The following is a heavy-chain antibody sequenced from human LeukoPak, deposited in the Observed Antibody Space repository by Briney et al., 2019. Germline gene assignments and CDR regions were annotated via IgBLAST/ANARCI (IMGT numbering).Heavy chain of an antibody. V-gene: IGHV1-69*05. J-gene: IGHJ5*02. CDR1: GGTFSSYA. CDR3: ARTGGWDVNWFDP. Sequence: GSSVKVSCKASGGTFSSYAISWVRQAPGQGLEWMGRIIPIFGTANYAQKFQGRVTITTDESTSTAYIELSSLRSEDTAVYYCARTGGWDVNWFDPWGQGTLVTVSS. CDR2: IIPIFGTA. D-gene: IGHD5-12*01.